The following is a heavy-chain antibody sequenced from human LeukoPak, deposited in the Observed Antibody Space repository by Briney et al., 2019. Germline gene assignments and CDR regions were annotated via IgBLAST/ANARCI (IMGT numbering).Heavy chain of an antibody. J-gene: IGHJ3*02. CDR2: IIPIFGTA. Sequence: VASVKVSCKASGGTFSSYAISWVRQAPGQGLEWMGVIIPIFGTANYAQKFQGRVTITADKSTSTAYMELSSLRSEDTAVYYCARDPCSSTSCLDPFDIWGQGTMVTVSS. CDR3: ARDPCSSTSCLDPFDI. D-gene: IGHD2-2*01. CDR1: GGTFSSYA. V-gene: IGHV1-69*06.